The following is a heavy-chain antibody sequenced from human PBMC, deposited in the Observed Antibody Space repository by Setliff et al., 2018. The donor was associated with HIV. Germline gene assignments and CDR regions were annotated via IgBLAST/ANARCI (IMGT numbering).Heavy chain of an antibody. V-gene: IGHV3-74*01. D-gene: IGHD2-15*01. CDR1: GGSLSNNYW. Sequence: PSETLSLTCGIYGGSLSNNYWMNWVRQAPGKGLVWVSNINDDGSTTNYADSVKGRFTISRDNAKNSLYLQMNSLRAEDTAVYYCAREGWPSQYDAFDMWGQGTTVTVSS. CDR3: AREGWPSQYDAFDM. J-gene: IGHJ3*02. CDR2: INDDGSTT.